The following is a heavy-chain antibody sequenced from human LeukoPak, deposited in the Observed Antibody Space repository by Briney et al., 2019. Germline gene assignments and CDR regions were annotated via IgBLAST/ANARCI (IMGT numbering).Heavy chain of an antibody. Sequence: SQTLSLTCTVSGGSISSGDYYWSWIRQPPGKGLEWIGYIYYSGSTYYNPSLKSRVTISVDTSKNQFSLKLSSVTAADTAVYYCARGGYYYGSGRNLDYWGQGTLVTVSS. CDR3: ARGGYYYGSGRNLDY. V-gene: IGHV4-30-4*08. CDR1: GGSISSGDYY. J-gene: IGHJ4*02. D-gene: IGHD3-10*01. CDR2: IYYSGST.